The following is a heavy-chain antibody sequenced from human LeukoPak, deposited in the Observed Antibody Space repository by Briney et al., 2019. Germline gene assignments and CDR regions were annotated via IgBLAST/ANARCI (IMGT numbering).Heavy chain of an antibody. J-gene: IGHJ4*02. CDR3: ANPPYYYGSADY. D-gene: IGHD3-10*01. CDR2: ISYDGSNK. CDR1: GFTFSSYG. Sequence: GGSLRLSCAASGFTFSSYGMHWVRQAPGKGLEWVAVISYDGSNKYYVDSVKGRFTISRDNSKNTLYLQMNSLRAEDTAVYYCANPPYYYGSADYWGQGTLVTVSS. V-gene: IGHV3-30*18.